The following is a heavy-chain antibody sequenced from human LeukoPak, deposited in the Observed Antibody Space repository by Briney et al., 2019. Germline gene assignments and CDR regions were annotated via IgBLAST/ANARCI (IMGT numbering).Heavy chain of an antibody. CDR3: ARGPLYCSSTSCYQEGNFDY. Sequence: RSWETLSLTCTASGGSISNYYWSWIRQTPGMGLEWIGYVFYSGSTNYNPSLKSRLTISIDTSRNRFSLNLRSVTAADTAVYYCARGPLYCSSTSCYQEGNFDYWGQGALVTVSS. D-gene: IGHD2-2*01. CDR1: GGSISNYY. J-gene: IGHJ4*02. V-gene: IGHV4-59*12. CDR2: VFYSGST.